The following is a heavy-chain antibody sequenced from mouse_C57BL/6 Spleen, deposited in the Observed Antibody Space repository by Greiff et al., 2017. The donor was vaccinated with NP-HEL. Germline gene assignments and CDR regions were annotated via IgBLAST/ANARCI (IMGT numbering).Heavy chain of an antibody. CDR3: ARRGPYYSNSYYYAMDY. CDR2: IDPSDSYT. D-gene: IGHD2-5*01. CDR1: GYTFTSYW. V-gene: IGHV1-69*01. J-gene: IGHJ4*01. Sequence: QVQLKQPGAELVMPGASVKLSCKASGYTFTSYWMHWVKQRPGQGLEWIGEIDPSDSYTNYNQKFKGKSTLPVDKSSSTDYMQLSSLTSEDSAVYYCARRGPYYSNSYYYAMDYWGQGTSVTVSS.